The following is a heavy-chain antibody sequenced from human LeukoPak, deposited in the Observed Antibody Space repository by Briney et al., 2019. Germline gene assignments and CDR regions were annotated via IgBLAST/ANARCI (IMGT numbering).Heavy chain of an antibody. CDR2: ISGSGGST. V-gene: IGHV3-23*01. D-gene: IGHD3-16*01. Sequence: QTGGSLRLSCATSGFTFSSFSMNWVRQAPGKGLEWVSAISGSGGSTYYADSVKGRFTISRDNSKNTLYLQMNSLRAEDTAVYYCAKDGVWGPAVDYFDYWGQGTLVTVSS. CDR1: GFTFSSFS. J-gene: IGHJ4*02. CDR3: AKDGVWGPAVDYFDY.